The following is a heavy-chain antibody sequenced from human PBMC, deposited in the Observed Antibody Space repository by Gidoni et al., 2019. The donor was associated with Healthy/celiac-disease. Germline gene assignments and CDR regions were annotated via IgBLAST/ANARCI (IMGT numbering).Heavy chain of an antibody. CDR3: AREEQYCSSTSCSPGERYYMDV. CDR2: IIPIFGTA. Sequence: QVQLVQSGAEVKKPGSSVKVSCKASGGTFSSYAISWVRQAPGQGLEWMGGIIPIFGTANYAQKFQGRVTITADESTSTAYMELSSLRSEDTAVYYCAREEQYCSSTSCSPGERYYMDVWGKGTTVTVSS. J-gene: IGHJ6*03. V-gene: IGHV1-69*01. CDR1: GGTFSSYA. D-gene: IGHD2-2*01.